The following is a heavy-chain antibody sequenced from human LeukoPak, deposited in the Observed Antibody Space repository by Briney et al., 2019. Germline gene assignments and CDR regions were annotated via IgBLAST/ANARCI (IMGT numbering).Heavy chain of an antibody. V-gene: IGHV3-74*01. Sequence: PGGSLRLSCAASGFTFGSYWVNWVRQAPGKGLVWVSRINSDGSSTNYADSVKGRFTISRDNAKNTLYLQMSSLRADDTAVYYCARSSSAHYPFAGWGQGTLVTVSA. J-gene: IGHJ4*02. CDR1: GFTFGSYW. CDR3: ARSSSAHYPFAG. D-gene: IGHD3-22*01. CDR2: INSDGSST.